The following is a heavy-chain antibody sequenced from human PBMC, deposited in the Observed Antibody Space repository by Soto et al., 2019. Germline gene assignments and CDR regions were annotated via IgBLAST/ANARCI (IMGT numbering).Heavy chain of an antibody. J-gene: IGHJ4*02. CDR1: GYTFAAYY. V-gene: IGHV1-2*02. CDR2: INPTSGGT. D-gene: IGHD4-17*01. CDR3: ARDPDYGDYWGYFFDS. Sequence: ASVKVSCKTSGYTFAAYYIHWIRQAPVQGLEWMGWINPTSGGTVYAQNFQDRVTMTRDTSISTAYMELRRLNSDDKAVYYCARDPDYGDYWGYFFDSWGQGTPVTVSS.